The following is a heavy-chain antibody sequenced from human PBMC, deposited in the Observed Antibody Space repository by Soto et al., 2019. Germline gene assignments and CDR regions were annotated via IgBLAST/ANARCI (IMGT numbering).Heavy chain of an antibody. CDR2: AYYSGTT. Sequence: PSETLSLTCAVSGGSIDSGGYYWSWIRQHPGKGLEWVGHAYYSGTTYYSPSLKSRISISLDTSKNQFSLKLSSMTAADSAIYYCVSRYKLSFHSRGHGTLVTVSS. CDR1: GGSIDSGGYY. J-gene: IGHJ5*01. V-gene: IGHV4-31*11. D-gene: IGHD1-1*01. CDR3: VSRYKLSFHS.